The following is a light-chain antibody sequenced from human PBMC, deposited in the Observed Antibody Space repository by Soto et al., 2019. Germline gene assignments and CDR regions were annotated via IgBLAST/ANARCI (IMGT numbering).Light chain of an antibody. Sequence: TQSPATLSVSPGESVTLSCRAIQSIGHNFAWYQDIPGQAPRLLMYSASLRATVIPARFSGRGAGTQGTLTISSLQSEEFGVYYCQHNTNWPPDCSFGPGTRVDV. V-gene: IGKV3-15*01. CDR1: QSIGHN. CDR2: SAS. CDR3: QHNTNWPPDCS. J-gene: IGKJ3*01.